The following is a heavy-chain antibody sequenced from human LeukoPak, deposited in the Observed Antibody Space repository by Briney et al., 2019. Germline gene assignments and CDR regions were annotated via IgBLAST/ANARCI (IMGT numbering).Heavy chain of an antibody. Sequence: GASVKVSCKASGYTFTSYSISRVRQAPGHGLEWMGIINPSGGSTSYAQKFQGRVTMTRDTSTSTVYMELSSLTSDDTAVYYCARERASSGWYPDFQHWGQGTLVTVSS. D-gene: IGHD6-19*01. CDR3: ARERASSGWYPDFQH. V-gene: IGHV1-46*01. J-gene: IGHJ1*01. CDR2: INPSGGST. CDR1: GYTFTSYS.